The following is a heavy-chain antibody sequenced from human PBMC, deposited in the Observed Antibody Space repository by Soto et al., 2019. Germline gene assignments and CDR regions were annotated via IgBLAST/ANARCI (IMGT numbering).Heavy chain of an antibody. Sequence: VGSLRLSCASSVFTFSSYGMHCVRHSPGKGLEWVAVIWYDGSNKYYADSVKGRFTISRDNSKNTLYLQMNSLRAEDTAVYYCARDQSSWYPGYYHYGMEVWGQGTTVTGSS. CDR1: VFTFSSYG. V-gene: IGHV3-33*01. D-gene: IGHD6-13*01. J-gene: IGHJ6*01. CDR3: ARDQSSWYPGYYHYGMEV. CDR2: IWYDGSNK.